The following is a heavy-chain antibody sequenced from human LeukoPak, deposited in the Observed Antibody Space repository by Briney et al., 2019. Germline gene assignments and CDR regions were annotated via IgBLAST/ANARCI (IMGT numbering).Heavy chain of an antibody. CDR1: GGSISSSNYY. Sequence: SETLSLTCTVSGGSISSSNYYWSWIRQPPGKGLEWIGYIYYSGSTNYNPSLKSRVTISVDTSKNQFSLKLSSVTAADTAVYYCARDYYGSGSYGWFDPWGQGTLVTVSS. D-gene: IGHD3-10*01. J-gene: IGHJ5*02. CDR3: ARDYYGSGSYGWFDP. V-gene: IGHV4-61*01. CDR2: IYYSGST.